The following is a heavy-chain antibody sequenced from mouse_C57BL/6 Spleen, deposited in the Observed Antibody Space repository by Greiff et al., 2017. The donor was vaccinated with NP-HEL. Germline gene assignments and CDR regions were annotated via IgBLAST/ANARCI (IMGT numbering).Heavy chain of an antibody. CDR1: GYTFTSYW. CDR3: TRARRGSYYYAMDY. D-gene: IGHD1-3*01. V-gene: IGHV1-5*01. CDR2: IYPGNSDT. J-gene: IGHJ4*01. Sequence: EVQLQQSGTVLARPGASVKMSCKTSGYTFTSYWMHWVKQRPGQGLEWIGAIYPGNSDTSYNQKFKGKAKLTAVTSASTAYMELSSLTNEDSAVYYCTRARRGSYYYAMDYWGQGTSVTVSS.